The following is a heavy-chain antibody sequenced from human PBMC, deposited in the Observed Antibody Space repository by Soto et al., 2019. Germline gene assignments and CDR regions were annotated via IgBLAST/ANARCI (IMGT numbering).Heavy chain of an antibody. Sequence: QVQLVESGGGVVHPGRSLRLSCAASGFTFSNYAMHWVRQAPGKGLEWVAVISYDGSNKYYADSVKGRFTFSRDNSKNTLYLQMNSLRAEDTAVYYCAREGVAATSINFDYWGQGTLVTVSS. D-gene: IGHD2-15*01. CDR1: GFTFSNYA. V-gene: IGHV3-30-3*01. CDR3: AREGVAATSINFDY. J-gene: IGHJ4*02. CDR2: ISYDGSNK.